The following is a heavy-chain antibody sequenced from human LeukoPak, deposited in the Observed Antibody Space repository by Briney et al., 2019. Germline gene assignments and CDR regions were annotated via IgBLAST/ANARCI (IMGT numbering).Heavy chain of an antibody. CDR2: IYPGDSET. CDR3: ARHGGNSPPTDYLDY. J-gene: IGHJ4*02. D-gene: IGHD3-16*01. V-gene: IGHV5-51*01. Sequence: PGESLKISCKGSGYYFTSYWIGWVRQMPGKGLEWMGIIYPGDSETRYSPSFQGQVTISADKSISTAYLQWSSLQASDTAIYYCARHGGNSPPTDYLDYWGQGSLVTVSS. CDR1: GYYFTSYW.